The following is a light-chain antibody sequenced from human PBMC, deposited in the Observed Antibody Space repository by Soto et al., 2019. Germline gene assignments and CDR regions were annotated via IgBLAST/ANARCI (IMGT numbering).Light chain of an antibody. J-gene: IGLJ2*01. Sequence: QSALTQPASVSGSPGQWITISCTGTSSDVGGYNYVSWYQQHPHPGKAPKLVIYDVSNRPSGVSNRFSGSKSGNTASLTISGLQAEDEADYYCSSYTSSSTQVFGGGTKVTVL. CDR2: DVS. V-gene: IGLV2-14*03. CDR3: SSYTSSSTQV. CDR1: SSDVGGYNY.